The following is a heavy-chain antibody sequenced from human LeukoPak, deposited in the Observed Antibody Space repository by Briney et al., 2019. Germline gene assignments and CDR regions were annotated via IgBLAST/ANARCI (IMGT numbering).Heavy chain of an antibody. CDR3: ARAGMYSYDSGGYFPDY. V-gene: IGHV4-30-4*01. CDR2: IYYSGFT. D-gene: IGHD3-22*01. CDR1: GGSISSADYY. J-gene: IGHJ4*02. Sequence: SETLSLTCSVSGGSISSADYYWSWIRQPPGKGLEWIGHIYYSGFTYYNPSLKSRVTISLATSKNQFSLTLSSVTAADTAVYYCARAGMYSYDSGGYFPDYWGQGTLVPVSS.